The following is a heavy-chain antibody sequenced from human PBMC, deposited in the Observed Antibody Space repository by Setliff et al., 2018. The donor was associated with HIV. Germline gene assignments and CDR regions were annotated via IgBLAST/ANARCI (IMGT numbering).Heavy chain of an antibody. Sequence: SVKVSCKASGGTFSRHAFSWVRQAPGQGLEWMGGIIPTFDTANYAQKFQGRVTITADKSTNTVYMELNSLRSEDTAMYYCARGVHSGGSGWYNWYFDLWGHGTLVTVSS. CDR2: IIPTFDTA. V-gene: IGHV1-69*06. D-gene: IGHD6-19*01. J-gene: IGHJ2*01. CDR3: ARGVHSGGSGWYNWYFDL. CDR1: GGTFSRHA.